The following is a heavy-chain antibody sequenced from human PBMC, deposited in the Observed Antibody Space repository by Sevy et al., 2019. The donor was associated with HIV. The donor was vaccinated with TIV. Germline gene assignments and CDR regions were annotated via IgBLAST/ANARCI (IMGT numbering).Heavy chain of an antibody. D-gene: IGHD1-26*01. CDR3: VRRGTAGSYDY. CDR1: GFTFSSYV. Sequence: GGSLRLSCAASGFTFSSYVMHWARQAPWKGLESVSAISSTGGNTYYIDSVKGRFTISRDNSKNTLYLQMDSLRVEDMAVYYCVRRGTAGSYDYWGQGALVTVSS. J-gene: IGHJ4*02. CDR2: ISSTGGNT. V-gene: IGHV3-64*02.